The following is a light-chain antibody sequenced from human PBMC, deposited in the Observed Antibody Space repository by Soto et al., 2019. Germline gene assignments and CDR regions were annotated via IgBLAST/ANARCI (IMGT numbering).Light chain of an antibody. J-gene: IGKJ4*01. CDR3: QQYAKWPLT. Sequence: EVVKTQSPATLSVSPGERTSLSCRASQSAGSNLGWYQQKPGQAPRLLIDRASTRATGIPARFSGSGSGTEFTLTISSLQSEDIAVYYCQQYAKWPLTFGGGTKVEIK. CDR2: RAS. CDR1: QSAGSN. V-gene: IGKV3-15*01.